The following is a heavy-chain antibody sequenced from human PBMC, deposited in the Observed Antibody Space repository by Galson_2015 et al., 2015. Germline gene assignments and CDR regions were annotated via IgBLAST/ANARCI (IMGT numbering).Heavy chain of an antibody. D-gene: IGHD2-15*01. CDR3: ARDTFMEYCSGGSCYGEGIGDY. CDR2: IKQDGSEK. V-gene: IGHV3-7*03. J-gene: IGHJ4*02. Sequence: SLRLSCAASGFTFSGYWMSWVRQAPGKGLEWVANIKQDGSEKYYVDSVKGRFTISRDNAKNSLYLQMNSLRAEDTAVYYCARDTFMEYCSGGSCYGEGIGDYWGQGTLVTVSS. CDR1: GFTFSGYW.